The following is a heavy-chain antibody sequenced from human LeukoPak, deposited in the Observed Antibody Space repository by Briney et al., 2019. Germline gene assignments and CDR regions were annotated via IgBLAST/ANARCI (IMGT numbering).Heavy chain of an antibody. Sequence: GGSLRLSCATSGFTFSSYSMNWVRQAPGKGLEWVSSISSSSSYIYYADSVKGRFTISRDNAKNSLYLQMNSLRAEDTAAYYCAASSSSSYYYMDVWGKGTTVTVSS. CDR2: ISSSSSYI. CDR1: GFTFSSYS. V-gene: IGHV3-21*01. J-gene: IGHJ6*03. D-gene: IGHD6-6*01. CDR3: AASSSSSYYYMDV.